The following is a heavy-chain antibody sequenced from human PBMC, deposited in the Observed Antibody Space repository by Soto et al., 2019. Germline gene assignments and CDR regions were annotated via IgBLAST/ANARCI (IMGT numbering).Heavy chain of an antibody. V-gene: IGHV4-30-4*01. Sequence: TLSLTCTVSGGSISSGDYYWSWIRQPPGKGLEWIGYIYYSGTTYYNPSLKSRVTISVDTSKNQFSLKVSSVTAADTAVYYCARALIPLRTHYYYGMDVWGQGTTDTVSS. CDR1: GGSISSGDYY. D-gene: IGHD3-16*01. CDR2: IYYSGTT. J-gene: IGHJ6*01. CDR3: ARALIPLRTHYYYGMDV.